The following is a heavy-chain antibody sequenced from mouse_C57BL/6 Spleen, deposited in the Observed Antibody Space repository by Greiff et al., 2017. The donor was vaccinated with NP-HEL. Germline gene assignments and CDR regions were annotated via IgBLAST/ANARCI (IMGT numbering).Heavy chain of an antibody. CDR2: INPNNGGT. CDR1: GYTFTDYN. CDR3: ARDYYGSSYWYFDV. J-gene: IGHJ1*03. V-gene: IGHV1-18*01. Sequence: EVQLQQSGPELVKPGASVKIPCKASGYTFTDYNMDWVKQSHGKSLEWIGDINPNNGGTIYNQKFKGKATLTVDKSSSTADMELRSLTSEDTAVYYCARDYYGSSYWYFDVWGTGTTVTVSS. D-gene: IGHD1-1*01.